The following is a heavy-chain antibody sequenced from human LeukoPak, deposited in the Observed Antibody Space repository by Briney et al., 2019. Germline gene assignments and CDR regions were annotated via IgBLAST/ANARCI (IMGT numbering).Heavy chain of an antibody. J-gene: IGHJ4*02. CDR1: GGSISSSNW. V-gene: IGHV4-4*02. Sequence: SETLSLTCAVSGGSISSSNWWSWVRQPPGKGLEWIGEIYHSGSTNYNPSLKSRVTISVDKSKNQFSLKLSSVTAADTAVYYCARARVLDGYYGAYYFDYWGQGTLVTVSS. CDR2: IYHSGST. D-gene: IGHD3-10*01. CDR3: ARARVLDGYYGAYYFDY.